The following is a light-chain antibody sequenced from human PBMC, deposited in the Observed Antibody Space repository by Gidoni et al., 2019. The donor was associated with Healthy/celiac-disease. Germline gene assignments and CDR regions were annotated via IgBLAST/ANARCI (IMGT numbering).Light chain of an antibody. Sequence: QSALTQPASVSGSPGQSITLSCTGTSSDVGGYNSVSWYQQHPGKAPKLMIYEVSHRPSGVSNRFSGSKSGNTASLTISGLQAEDEADYYCSSYTSSSTVVFGGGTKLTVL. CDR1: SSDVGGYNS. CDR2: EVS. J-gene: IGLJ2*01. CDR3: SSYTSSSTVV. V-gene: IGLV2-14*01.